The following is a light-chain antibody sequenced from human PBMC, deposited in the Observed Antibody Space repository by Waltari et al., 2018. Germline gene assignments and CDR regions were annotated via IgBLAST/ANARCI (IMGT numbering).Light chain of an antibody. J-gene: IGLJ2*01. V-gene: IGLV2-14*01. CDR1: SSDVGGYNY. Sequence: QSALTQPASVSGSPGQSITISCTGTSSDVGGYNYVSWYQQHPGNAPNLMIYEVSNRPAGVSNRFSGSKSGNTASLTISGRQAEDEAEYYCSSYTSSSTRVFGGGTKLTVL. CDR3: SSYTSSSTRV. CDR2: EVS.